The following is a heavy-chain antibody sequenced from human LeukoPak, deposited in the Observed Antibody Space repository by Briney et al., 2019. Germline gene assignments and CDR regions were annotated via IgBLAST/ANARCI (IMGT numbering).Heavy chain of an antibody. Sequence: SETLSLTCAVYGGSFSGYYWSWIRPPPGKGLEWIGEINHSGSTNYNPSPKSRVTISVDTSKNQFSLKLSSVTAADTAVYYCARANRVVRQGYDYWGQGTLVTVSS. D-gene: IGHD3-3*01. CDR3: ARANRVVRQGYDY. CDR2: INHSGST. V-gene: IGHV4-34*01. J-gene: IGHJ4*02. CDR1: GGSFSGYY.